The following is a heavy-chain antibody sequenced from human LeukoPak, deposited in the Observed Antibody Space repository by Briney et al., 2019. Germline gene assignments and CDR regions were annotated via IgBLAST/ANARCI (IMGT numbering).Heavy chain of an antibody. CDR2: IWYDGSNK. D-gene: IGHD3-22*01. V-gene: IGHV3-33*01. CDR3: ARDSFYSYHSSYYYLRYFDY. CDR1: GFTFSSFC. Sequence: GGSLRLSCAASGFTFSSFCMHWVRQAPGKGLEWVALIWYDGSNKYYADSVKGRFIISRDSSKNTLYLQMNSLRADDTAVYYCARDSFYSYHSSYYYLRYFDYWGHGTLVTVSS. J-gene: IGHJ4*01.